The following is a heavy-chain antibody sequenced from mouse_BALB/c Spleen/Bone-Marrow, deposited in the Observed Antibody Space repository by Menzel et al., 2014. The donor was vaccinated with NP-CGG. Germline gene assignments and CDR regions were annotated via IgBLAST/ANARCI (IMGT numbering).Heavy chain of an antibody. CDR1: GYTFTSYT. CDR2: INPSSGYT. V-gene: IGHV1-4*02. CDR3: AREARTGAWFTY. D-gene: IGHD4-1*01. J-gene: IGHJ3*01. Sequence: VQLQQSGAELARPGASVKMSCKASGYTFTSYTIQWVKQRPGQGLEWIGYINPSSGYTDYNQKFKDKTTLTADKSSNTAYMQLTGLTSEDSAVYSCAREARTGAWFTYWGQGTLVTVSA.